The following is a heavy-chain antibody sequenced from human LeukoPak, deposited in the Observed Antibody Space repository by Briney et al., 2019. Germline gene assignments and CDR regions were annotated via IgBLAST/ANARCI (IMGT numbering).Heavy chain of an antibody. J-gene: IGHJ4*02. D-gene: IGHD5-12*01. V-gene: IGHV3-7*01. CDR1: GGSISSGGYY. Sequence: ETLSLTCTVSGGSISSGGYYWSWVRQAPGKGLEWVANIKQDGSEKYYVDSVKGRFTISRDNAKNSLYLQMNSLRAEDTAVYYCARVRGPDIVATPFDYWGQGTLVTVSS. CDR3: ARVRGPDIVATPFDY. CDR2: IKQDGSEK.